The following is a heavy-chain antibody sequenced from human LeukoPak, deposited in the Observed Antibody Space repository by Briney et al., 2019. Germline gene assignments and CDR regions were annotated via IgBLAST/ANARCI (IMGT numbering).Heavy chain of an antibody. J-gene: IGHJ4*02. CDR2: IIPMFGTA. Sequence: SVKVSCKASGGTFSGYAISWVRQAPGQGLEWMGGIIPMFGTANYAQKFQGRVTITADESTSTTYMELSSLRSEDTAVYYCARSHSSSWYPRGDYYFDYWGQGSLVTVSS. CDR1: GGTFSGYA. D-gene: IGHD6-13*01. V-gene: IGHV1-69*13. CDR3: ARSHSSSWYPRGDYYFDY.